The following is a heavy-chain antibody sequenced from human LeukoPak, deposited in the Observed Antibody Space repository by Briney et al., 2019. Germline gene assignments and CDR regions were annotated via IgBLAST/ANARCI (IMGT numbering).Heavy chain of an antibody. Sequence: TSETLSLTCTVSGGSISSYYWSWIRQPPGKGLEWIGYIYYSGSTNYNPSLKSRVTISVDTSKNQFSLKLSSVTAADTAVYYCATQNYGAYNWFDPWGQGTLVTVYS. CDR2: IYYSGST. V-gene: IGHV4-59*08. J-gene: IGHJ5*02. D-gene: IGHD4-17*01. CDR1: GGSISSYY. CDR3: ATQNYGAYNWFDP.